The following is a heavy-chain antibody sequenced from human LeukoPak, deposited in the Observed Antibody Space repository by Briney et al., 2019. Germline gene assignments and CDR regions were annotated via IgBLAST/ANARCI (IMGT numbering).Heavy chain of an antibody. Sequence: SETLSLTCTVSGGSVSSGSYYWSWTRPPPGEGLEWIGYIYYSGSTNYNPSLKSRVTISVDTSKNQFSLKLSSVTAADTAVYYCARDIGSSWGVMEFDYWGQGTLVTVSS. J-gene: IGHJ4*02. D-gene: IGHD6-13*01. CDR2: IYYSGST. V-gene: IGHV4-61*01. CDR3: ARDIGSSWGVMEFDY. CDR1: GGSVSSGSYY.